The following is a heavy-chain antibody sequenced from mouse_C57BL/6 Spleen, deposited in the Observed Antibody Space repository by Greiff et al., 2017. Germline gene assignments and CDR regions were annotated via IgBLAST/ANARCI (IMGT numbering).Heavy chain of an antibody. CDR1: GYTFTSYW. CDR2: IDPTDSYT. V-gene: IGHV1-50*01. Sequence: VQLQQPGAELVKPGASVKLSCKASGYTFTSYWMKWVKQRPGQGLEWIGEIDPTDSYTNYNQKFKGKATLTVDTSSSTAYMQLSSLTSEDSAVYYCAREGYWGQGTTLTVSS. J-gene: IGHJ2*01. CDR3: AREGY.